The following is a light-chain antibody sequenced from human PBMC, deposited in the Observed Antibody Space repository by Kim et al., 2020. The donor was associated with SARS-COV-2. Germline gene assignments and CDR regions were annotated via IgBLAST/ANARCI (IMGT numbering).Light chain of an antibody. CDR2: WAS. J-gene: IGKJ2*01. CDR1: QSVLYSSNNQSY. CDR3: QQYYSTPPT. Sequence: RATINCKSSQSVLYSSNNQSYLAWYQQKPGQPPKLLIYWASTRESGVPDRFSGSGSGTDFTLTISSLQAEDVAVYYCQQYYSTPPTFGQGTKLE. V-gene: IGKV4-1*01.